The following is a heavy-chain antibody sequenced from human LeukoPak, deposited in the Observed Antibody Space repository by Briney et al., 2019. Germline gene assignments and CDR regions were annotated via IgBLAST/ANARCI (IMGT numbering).Heavy chain of an antibody. J-gene: IGHJ4*02. CDR3: AKASGGASY. D-gene: IGHD3-16*01. V-gene: IGHV3-74*01. Sequence: VGSLRLSCAASGFTFNRYLVNWVRQIPGKELEWVSRITNDGTGTSYADSVKGRFTISKDNAKHTLYLQMNSLIAEDTAVHYFAKASGGASYWGQGTLVTVSS. CDR1: GFTFNRYL. CDR2: ITNDGTGT.